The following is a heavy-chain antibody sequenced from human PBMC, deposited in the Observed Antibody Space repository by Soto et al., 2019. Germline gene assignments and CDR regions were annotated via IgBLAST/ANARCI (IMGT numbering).Heavy chain of an antibody. CDR1: GFTFSSNS. CDR3: AGMSGSYHRAFDI. J-gene: IGHJ3*02. Sequence: EVQLVESGGGLVKPGGSLRLSCAASGFTFSSNSMNWVRQAPGKGLEWVSSIIISSTYIYYAYSVKGRFTISRDNAKNSLYLQMNSLRAEDTAVYYCAGMSGSYHRAFDIWGQGTMVIVSS. V-gene: IGHV3-21*01. D-gene: IGHD1-26*01. CDR2: IIISSTYI.